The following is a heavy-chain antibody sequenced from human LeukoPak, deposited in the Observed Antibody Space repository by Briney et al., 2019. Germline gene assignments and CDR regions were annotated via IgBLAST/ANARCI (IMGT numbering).Heavy chain of an antibody. CDR2: INTNIGNP. J-gene: IGHJ6*03. CDR3: ARRSMVQHMDV. D-gene: IGHD3-10*01. CDR1: GYTFTTYA. Sequence: GASVKVSCKASGYTFTTYAMNWVRQAPGQGLEWMGWINTNIGNPSYAQAFTGRIVFSLDTSVSTAYLEIRSLKAEDSAVYFCARRSMVQHMDVWGKGTTVIVSS. V-gene: IGHV7-4-1*02.